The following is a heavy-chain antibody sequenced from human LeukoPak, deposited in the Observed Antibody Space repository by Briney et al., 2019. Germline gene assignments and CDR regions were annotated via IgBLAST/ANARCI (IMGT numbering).Heavy chain of an antibody. CDR3: ARASGSLYGDSVGAQSDY. CDR2: IRSSGSTI. CDR1: GFTFSSYE. J-gene: IGHJ4*02. Sequence: GGSLRLSCAASGFTFSSYEMNWVRQAPGKGLEWVSYIRSSGSTIYYADSVKGRFTISRDNAKNSLYLQMNSLRAEDTAVYYCARASGSLYGDSVGAQSDYWGQGTLVTVSS. D-gene: IGHD4-17*01. V-gene: IGHV3-48*03.